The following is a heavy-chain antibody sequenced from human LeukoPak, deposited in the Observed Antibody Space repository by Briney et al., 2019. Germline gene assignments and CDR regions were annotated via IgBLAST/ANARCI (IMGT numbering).Heavy chain of an antibody. CDR3: AKDRGVTIDYYYYYMDV. D-gene: IGHD4-17*01. V-gene: IGHV3-23*01. CDR1: GFSFSTYA. Sequence: GGSLRLSCAASGFSFSTYAMTWVRHAPGKGLEWVSVISGRGDSTYYADSVKGRFSISRDNSKNTVYLQMNSLSAGDTPFYYCAKDRGVTIDYYYYYMDVWGKGTTVTVSS. J-gene: IGHJ6*03. CDR2: ISGRGDST.